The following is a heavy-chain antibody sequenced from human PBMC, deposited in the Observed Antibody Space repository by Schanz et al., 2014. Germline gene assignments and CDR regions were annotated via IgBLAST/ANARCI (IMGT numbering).Heavy chain of an antibody. J-gene: IGHJ6*02. Sequence: QVQLVQSGAEVKKPGASVKVSCEASGYTFTTYYIHWVRQAPGQGLEWMGIINPSGGSTSYAQKCQGRVTMTRDTSTSTVYMEVSGLRSEDTAVYYCAKVDRTRYYAMDVWGQGTTVTVSS. D-gene: IGHD3-9*01. V-gene: IGHV1-46*01. CDR3: AKVDRTRYYAMDV. CDR2: INPSGGST. CDR1: GYTFTTYY.